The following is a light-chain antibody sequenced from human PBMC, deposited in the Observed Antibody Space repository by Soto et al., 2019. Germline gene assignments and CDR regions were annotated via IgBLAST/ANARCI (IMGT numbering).Light chain of an antibody. V-gene: IGLV1-40*01. CDR1: SSNIGAGYD. CDR2: GNS. Sequence: QSVLTQPPSVSGAPGQRVTISCTGSSSNIGAGYDVHWYQQLPGTAPKLLIYGNSNRPSGVPDRFSGSKSGTSASLAITGLQAEDEADYYCAAWDDRLSGLVFGRGTQLTVL. J-gene: IGLJ2*01. CDR3: AAWDDRLSGLV.